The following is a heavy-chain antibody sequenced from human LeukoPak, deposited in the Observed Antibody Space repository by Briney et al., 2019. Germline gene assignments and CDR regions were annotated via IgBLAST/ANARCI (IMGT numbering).Heavy chain of an antibody. Sequence: GGSLRLSCAASGFTFSSYSMRWVRQAPGKGLEWVSAISGSGGSTYYADSVKGRFTISRDNSKNTLYLQMNSLRAEDTAVYYCAKDIGVQVGAASLYYYYYGMDVWGQGTTVTVSS. CDR2: ISGSGGST. CDR3: AKDIGVQVGAASLYYYYYGMDV. CDR1: GFTFSSYS. J-gene: IGHJ6*02. D-gene: IGHD1-26*01. V-gene: IGHV3-23*01.